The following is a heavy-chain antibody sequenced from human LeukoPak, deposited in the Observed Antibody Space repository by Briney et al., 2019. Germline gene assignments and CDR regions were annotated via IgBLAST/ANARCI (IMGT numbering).Heavy chain of an antibody. J-gene: IGHJ4*02. CDR2: IKSKTDGGTT. Sequence: GGSLRLSCAASGFTFSNAWMSWVRQAPGKGLEWVGRIKSKTDGGTTDYAAHVKGRFTISRDDSKNTLYLQMDSLKTEDTAVYYCTTGGYDYAWGSYRSPTSFDYWGQGTLVTVSS. CDR1: GFTFSNAW. CDR3: TTGGYDYAWGSYRSPTSFDY. V-gene: IGHV3-15*01. D-gene: IGHD3-16*02.